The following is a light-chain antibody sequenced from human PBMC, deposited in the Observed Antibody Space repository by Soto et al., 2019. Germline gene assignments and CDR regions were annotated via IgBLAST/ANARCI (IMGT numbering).Light chain of an antibody. CDR2: INN. CDR3: AAWDDSLNGDV. V-gene: IGLV1-44*01. J-gene: IGLJ1*01. Sequence: QSVLTQPPSASWTPGQRVTIFCSGGSSNIGSNTVNWYQHLPGTAPKLLIYINNQRPSGVPDRFSASKSGSSASLAISGLQSGDEADYYCAAWDDSLNGDVFGTGTKVTVL. CDR1: SSNIGSNT.